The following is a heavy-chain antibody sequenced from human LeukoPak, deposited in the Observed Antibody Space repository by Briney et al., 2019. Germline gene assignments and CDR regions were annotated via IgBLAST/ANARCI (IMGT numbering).Heavy chain of an antibody. D-gene: IGHD3-3*01. CDR1: GGSISSGDYY. V-gene: IGHV4-30-4*01. CDR2: IYYSGST. J-gene: IGHJ4*02. Sequence: SETLSLTCTVSGGSISSGDYYWSWIRQPPGKGLEWIGYIYYSGSTYYNPPLKSRVTISVDTSKNQFSLKLSSVTAADTAVYYCAGRIFGVVRTMDLDYWGQGTLVTVSS. CDR3: AGRIFGVVRTMDLDY.